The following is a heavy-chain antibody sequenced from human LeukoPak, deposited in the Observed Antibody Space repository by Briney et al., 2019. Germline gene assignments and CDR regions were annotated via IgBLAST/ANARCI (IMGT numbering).Heavy chain of an antibody. J-gene: IGHJ4*02. V-gene: IGHV3-73*01. D-gene: IGHD2-2*01. CDR1: GFTFSDSA. CDR3: ARSAYCSSTSCYRFDY. Sequence: GGSLRLSCAASGFTFSDSALHWVRQASGKGLEWVGRIRTKANSYATAYAASVKGRFTISRDDSKNTAYLQMNSLETEDTAVYYCARSAYCSSTSCYRFDYWGQGTLVTVSS. CDR2: IRTKANSYAT.